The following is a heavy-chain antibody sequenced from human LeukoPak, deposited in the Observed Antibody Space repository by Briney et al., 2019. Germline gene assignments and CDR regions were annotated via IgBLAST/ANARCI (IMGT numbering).Heavy chain of an antibody. CDR3: ARDPYYYDSSGYYGPVDY. Sequence: GASVKVSCKASGYTFTSYGISWVRQAPGQGLEWMGWISAYNGNTNYAQKLQGRVTMTTDTSTSTAYMELRSLRSDDTAVYYCARDPYYYDSSGYYGPVDYWGQGTLVTVSS. CDR1: GYTFTSYG. J-gene: IGHJ4*02. D-gene: IGHD3-22*01. CDR2: ISAYNGNT. V-gene: IGHV1-18*01.